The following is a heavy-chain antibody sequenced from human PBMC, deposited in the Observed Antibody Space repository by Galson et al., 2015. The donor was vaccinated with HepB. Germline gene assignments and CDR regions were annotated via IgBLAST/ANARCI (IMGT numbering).Heavy chain of an antibody. J-gene: IGHJ4*02. D-gene: IGHD4-17*01. CDR3: ARVADSDYGDHSHFDS. CDR1: GFTFSDYY. Sequence: SLRLSCAASGFTFSDYYMSWIRQAPGKGLEWLSYISSSTIYTNYADSVKGRFTIPRGNVKNSMYLQMNRLRAEDTAVYYCARVADSDYGDHSHFDSWGQGTLVTVSS. V-gene: IGHV3-11*06. CDR2: ISSSTIYT.